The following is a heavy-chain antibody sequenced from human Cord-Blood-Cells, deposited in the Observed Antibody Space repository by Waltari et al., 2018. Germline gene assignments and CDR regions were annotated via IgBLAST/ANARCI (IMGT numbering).Heavy chain of an antibody. D-gene: IGHD3-3*01. CDR2: SYYSGST. CDR1: GGSISSSSYY. V-gene: IGHV4-39*01. Sequence: QLQLQESGPGLVKPSETLSLTCTVSGGSISSSSYYWGWLRQPPGKGLEWIGSSYYSGSTYYNPSLKSRVTISVDTSKNQFSLKLSSVTAADTAVYYCARQPGYDFWSGYYRAFDIWGQGTMVTVSS. CDR3: ARQPGYDFWSGYYRAFDI. J-gene: IGHJ3*02.